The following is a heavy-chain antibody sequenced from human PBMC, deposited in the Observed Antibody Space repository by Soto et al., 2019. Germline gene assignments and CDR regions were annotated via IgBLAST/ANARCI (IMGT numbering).Heavy chain of an antibody. J-gene: IGHJ4*02. CDR2: IYYSGST. CDR3: ARELDYDYVWGSYRYIDY. CDR1: GGSISSYY. D-gene: IGHD3-16*02. Sequence: PSETLSLTCTVSGGSISSYYWSWIRQPPGKGLEWIGYIYYSGSTNYNPSLKSRVTISVDTSKNQFSLKLSSVTAADTAVYYCARELDYDYVWGSYRYIDYWGQGTLVTVSS. V-gene: IGHV4-59*01.